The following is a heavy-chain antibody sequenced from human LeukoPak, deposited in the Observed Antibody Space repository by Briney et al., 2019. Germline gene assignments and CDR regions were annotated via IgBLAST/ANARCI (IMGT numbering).Heavy chain of an antibody. CDR1: GYTFTGYY. J-gene: IGHJ6*02. D-gene: IGHD3-16*01. CDR3: ATRMGGYGVGMDV. V-gene: IGHV1-2*02. Sequence: ASVKVSCKASGYTFTGYYMHWVRQAPGQGLEWMGWISPNSGGTNYAQKFQGRVTMTRDTSISTAYMELSRLRSDDTAVYYCATRMGGYGVGMDVWGQGTTVTVSS. CDR2: ISPNSGGT.